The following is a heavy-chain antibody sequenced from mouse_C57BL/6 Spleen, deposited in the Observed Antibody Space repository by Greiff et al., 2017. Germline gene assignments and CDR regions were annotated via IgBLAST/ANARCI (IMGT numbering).Heavy chain of an antibody. J-gene: IGHJ3*01. CDR1: GFTFSSYT. CDR3: ARHEGYYGSGFAY. Sequence: EVQLQESGGGLVKPGGSLKLSCAASGFTFSSYTMSWVRQTPEKRLEWVATISGGGGNTYYPDSVKGRFTISRDNAKNTLYLQMSSLRSEDTALYYCARHEGYYGSGFAYWGQGTLVTVSA. V-gene: IGHV5-9*01. CDR2: ISGGGGNT. D-gene: IGHD1-1*01.